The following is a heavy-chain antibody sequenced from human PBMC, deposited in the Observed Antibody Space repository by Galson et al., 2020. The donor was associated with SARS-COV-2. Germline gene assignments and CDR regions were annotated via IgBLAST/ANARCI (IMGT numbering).Heavy chain of an antibody. D-gene: IGHD3-10*01. J-gene: IGHJ4*02. V-gene: IGHV3-30-3*01. CDR2: ISYDGSNK. CDR3: ARDRPPGDY. Sequence: GGSLRLSCAASGFTFSSYAMHWVRQAPGKGLEWVAVISYDGSNKYYADSVKGRFTISRDNSKNTLYLQMNSLRAEDTAVYYCARDRPPGDYWGQGTLVTVSS. CDR1: GFTFSSYA.